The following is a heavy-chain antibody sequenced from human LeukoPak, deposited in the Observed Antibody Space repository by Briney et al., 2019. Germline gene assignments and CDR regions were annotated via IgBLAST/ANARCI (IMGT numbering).Heavy chain of an antibody. CDR1: GYTFTSYD. D-gene: IGHD6-19*01. J-gene: IGHJ4*02. CDR3: ARTGGGYSSGTTYYFDY. V-gene: IGHV1-8*01. Sequence: ASVRVSCKASGYTFTSYDINWVRQATGQGLEWMGWMNPNSGNTDYAQKFQGRVTMTRNTSISTAYMELSSLRSEDTAVYYCARTGGGYSSGTTYYFDYWGQGTLVTVSS. CDR2: MNPNSGNT.